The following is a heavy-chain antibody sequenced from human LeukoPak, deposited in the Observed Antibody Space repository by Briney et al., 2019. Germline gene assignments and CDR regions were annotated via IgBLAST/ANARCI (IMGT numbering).Heavy chain of an antibody. V-gene: IGHV1-69*05. Sequence: SVKVSCKASGYTFTSYAISWVRQAPGQGLEWMGRIIPIFGTANYAQKFQGRVTITTDESTSTAYMELSSLRSEDTAVYYCARVNRIGSGWLFDYWGQGTLVTVSS. D-gene: IGHD6-19*01. CDR1: GYTFTSYA. CDR2: IIPIFGTA. J-gene: IGHJ4*02. CDR3: ARVNRIGSGWLFDY.